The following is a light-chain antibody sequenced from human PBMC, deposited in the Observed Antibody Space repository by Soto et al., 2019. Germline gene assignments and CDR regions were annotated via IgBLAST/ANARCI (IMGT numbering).Light chain of an antibody. CDR2: AAS. V-gene: IGKV1-8*01. CDR1: QGISSY. J-gene: IGKJ4*01. CDR3: QQYYSYTLT. Sequence: AIRITHSPSSLSSSTLYRLTVTCLASQGISSYLAWYQQKPGKAPKLLIYAASTLQSGVPSRFSGSGSGTDFTLTISCLQSEDFATYYCQQYYSYTLTFGGGTKVDIK.